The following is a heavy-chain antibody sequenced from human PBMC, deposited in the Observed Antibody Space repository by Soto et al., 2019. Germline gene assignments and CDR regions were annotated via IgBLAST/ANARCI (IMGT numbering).Heavy chain of an antibody. Sequence: SETLSLSCTVSGASIISTTKYWGWIRQPPGRGLEWIGTISSIGSTYYNPSLEGRVTISVDTSKNQFSLKVTSVTAADTGLYYCARQDHGDYEFFFDYWGQGTLVTVSS. V-gene: IGHV4-39*01. D-gene: IGHD4-17*01. CDR2: ISSIGST. J-gene: IGHJ4*02. CDR3: ARQDHGDYEFFFDY. CDR1: GASIISTTKY.